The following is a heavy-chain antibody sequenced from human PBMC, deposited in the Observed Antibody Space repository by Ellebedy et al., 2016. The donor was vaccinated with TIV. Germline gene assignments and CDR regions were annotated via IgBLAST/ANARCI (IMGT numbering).Heavy chain of an antibody. J-gene: IGHJ3*01. Sequence: AASVKVSCKASGYSSSSYYMHWVRQAPGQGLEWMAIINPNDDTKYYVQNFQGRVTVTRDTSANTVYMELSSLRSEDTAVYYCARGRGYSFDVCDVWGQGTMVTVSS. CDR3: ARGRGYSFDVCDV. CDR2: INPNDDTK. D-gene: IGHD5-18*01. V-gene: IGHV1-46*01. CDR1: GYSSSSYY.